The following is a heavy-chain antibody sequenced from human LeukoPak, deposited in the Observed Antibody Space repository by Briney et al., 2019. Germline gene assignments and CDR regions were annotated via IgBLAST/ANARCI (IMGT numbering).Heavy chain of an antibody. J-gene: IGHJ4*02. Sequence: SETLSLTCAVYGGSFSGYYWSWIRQPPGKGLEGVGEINHSGSTNYNPSLKSRVTISVDTSKNQFSLKLSSVTAADTAVYYCARGQRPPPTVTSNVSHSYYFDYWGQGTLVTVSS. D-gene: IGHD4-17*01. V-gene: IGHV4-34*01. CDR3: ARGQRPPPTVTSNVSHSYYFDY. CDR2: INHSGST. CDR1: GGSFSGYY.